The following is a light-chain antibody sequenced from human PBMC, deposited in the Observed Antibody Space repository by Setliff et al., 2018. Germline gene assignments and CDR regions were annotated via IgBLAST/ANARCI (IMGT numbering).Light chain of an antibody. CDR3: SSYARGNFV. J-gene: IGLJ1*01. CDR2: DVT. Sequence: SALTRPASVSGSPGQSITISCTGTSSDVGGYDYVSWFQQYPDEAPKLLIYDVTKRPSRVPGRFSGSKSGNTASLTISGLQTEDEADYYCSSYARGNFVFGTGTKVTV. V-gene: IGLV2-14*01. CDR1: SSDVGGYDY.